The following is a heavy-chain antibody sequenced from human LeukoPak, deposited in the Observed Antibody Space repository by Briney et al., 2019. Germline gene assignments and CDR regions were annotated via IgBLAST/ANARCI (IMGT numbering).Heavy chain of an antibody. CDR3: AKDTQPYYYDSSGTTDY. CDR1: GFTFSTNA. CDR2: ISGSGGNT. Sequence: GGSLRLSCLTSGFTFSTNAMSWVRQAAGKGLEWDSAISGSGGNTYYADSVKGRFTISRDNSKNTLYLQVNSLRAEDTAVYYCAKDTQPYYYDSSGTTDYWGQGTLVTVSS. D-gene: IGHD3-22*01. V-gene: IGHV3-23*01. J-gene: IGHJ4*02.